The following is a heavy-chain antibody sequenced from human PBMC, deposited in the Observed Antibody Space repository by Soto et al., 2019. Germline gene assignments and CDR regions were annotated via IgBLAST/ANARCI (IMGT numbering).Heavy chain of an antibody. Sequence: SQTLALTCDISGDSVSSYSAAWNWIRQSPSGGLEWLGRTYYRSRFFSDYAESVKSRIIINPDISKSQFSLQLKSVTPEDTAVYYCVRDRYGCSGWFDPWGQGTPDTVSS. V-gene: IGHV6-1*01. CDR2: TYYRSRFFS. J-gene: IGHJ5*02. D-gene: IGHD3-10*02. CDR3: VRDRYGCSGWFDP. CDR1: GDSVSSYSAA.